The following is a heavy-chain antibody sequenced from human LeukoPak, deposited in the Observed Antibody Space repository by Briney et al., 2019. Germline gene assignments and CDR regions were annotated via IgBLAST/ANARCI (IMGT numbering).Heavy chain of an antibody. CDR2: IYPGDSDT. J-gene: IGHJ5*02. V-gene: IGHV5-51*01. D-gene: IGHD3-10*01. CDR1: GYSFTSYW. Sequence: GESLKISCTGSGYSFTSYWIGWVRQMPGKGLGWMGIIYPGDSDTRYSPSFQGQFTIPADKSISTAYLQWSSLKASDTAMYYCARGVVRGIGWFDPCGQGTLVTVSS. CDR3: ARGVVRGIGWFDP.